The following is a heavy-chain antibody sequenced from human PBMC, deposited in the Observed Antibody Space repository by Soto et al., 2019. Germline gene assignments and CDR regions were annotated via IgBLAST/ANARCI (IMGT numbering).Heavy chain of an antibody. CDR3: ARGSSGFSDFN. Sequence: PGESLKISCKASGYSFNIYWVGWVRQVSGKGLEWMGIIYPGDSDTRYSPSFQGQVTISADKSISTAYLQWSSLKASDTAMYYCARGSSGFSDFNWGQGTLVTVSS. CDR2: IYPGDSDT. CDR1: GYSFNIYW. V-gene: IGHV5-51*01. J-gene: IGHJ4*02. D-gene: IGHD3-22*01.